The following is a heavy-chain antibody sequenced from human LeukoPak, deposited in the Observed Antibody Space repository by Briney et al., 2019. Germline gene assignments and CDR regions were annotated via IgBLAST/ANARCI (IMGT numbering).Heavy chain of an antibody. CDR3: ARVHYYDASDYSTSNWFDP. J-gene: IGHJ5*02. CDR1: GYSISSGYF. V-gene: IGHV4-38-2*02. Sequence: SSETLSLTCSISGYSISSGYFWGWIRQPPGKGLEWIGNIHHDGITYYNPSLKSRVTISLDPSKNQFSLKLTSVAAADTALYHCARVHYYDASDYSTSNWFDPWGQGTLVTVSS. CDR2: IHHDGIT. D-gene: IGHD3-22*01.